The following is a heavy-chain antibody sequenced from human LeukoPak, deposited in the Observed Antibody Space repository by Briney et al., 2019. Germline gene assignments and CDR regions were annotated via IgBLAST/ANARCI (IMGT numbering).Heavy chain of an antibody. CDR2: IRFDGSNK. J-gene: IGHJ4*02. CDR3: AKVITTTVTTTYYFDY. Sequence: GGSLRLSCAASGFTFSTYGMNWVRQAPGKGLEWVAFIRFDGSNKYYADSVKGRFTISRDNSKNTLYLQMNSLRAEDTAVYYCAKVITTTVTTTYYFDYWGQGTLVTVSS. CDR1: GFTFSTYG. D-gene: IGHD4-17*01. V-gene: IGHV3-30*02.